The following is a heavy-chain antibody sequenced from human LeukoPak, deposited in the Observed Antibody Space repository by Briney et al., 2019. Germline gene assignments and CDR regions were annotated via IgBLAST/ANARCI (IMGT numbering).Heavy chain of an antibody. CDR2: IYYSGST. J-gene: IGHJ4*02. Sequence: SETLSLTCTVPGGSISSYYWSWVRQPPGKGLGWIGYIYYSGSTNYNHSLKSRVTISVDTSKNQFSLRLSSVTAADTAVYYCARADILTGFGGSWGQGTLVTVSS. V-gene: IGHV4-59*01. CDR1: GGSISSYY. CDR3: ARADILTGFGGS. D-gene: IGHD3-9*01.